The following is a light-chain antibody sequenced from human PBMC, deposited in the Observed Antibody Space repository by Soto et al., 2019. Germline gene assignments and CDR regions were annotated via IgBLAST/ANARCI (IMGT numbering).Light chain of an antibody. CDR1: TSNIGTNY. J-gene: IGLJ3*02. Sequence: QAVVTQPPSVSGTPGQTVTISCSGGTSNIGTNYVSWFQHLPGTAPKLLIYQNDQRPSGVPEQFSASKSGTSASLAINGLRPEDEADYYCAGWDESLSGVFGGGTKLTVL. V-gene: IGLV1-47*01. CDR2: QND. CDR3: AGWDESLSGV.